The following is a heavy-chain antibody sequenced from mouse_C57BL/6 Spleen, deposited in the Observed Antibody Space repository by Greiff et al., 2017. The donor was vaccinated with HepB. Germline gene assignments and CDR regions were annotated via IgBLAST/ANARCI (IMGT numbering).Heavy chain of an antibody. D-gene: IGHD1-1*01. J-gene: IGHJ4*01. CDR2: IYPGDGDT. CDR3: ARKGLATDAMDY. V-gene: IGHV1-82*01. CDR1: GYAFSSSW. Sequence: QVQLKQSGPELVKPGASVKISCKASGYAFSSSWMNWVKQRPGKGLEWIGRIYPGDGDTNYNGKFKGKATLTADKSSSTAYMQLSSLTSEDSAVYFCARKGLATDAMDYWGQGTSVTVSS.